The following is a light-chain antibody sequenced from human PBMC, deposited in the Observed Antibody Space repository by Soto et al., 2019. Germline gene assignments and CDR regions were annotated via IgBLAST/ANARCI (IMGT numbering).Light chain of an antibody. CDR3: HQYNSYHT. CDR1: QGIRNA. Sequence: DIQMTQSPSSLSASVVARVTITGRASQGIRNALVWYQQKPGKAPKLLIYDDSTLKSGVPSRFSGSGSGTEFTLTISSLQPDDFATYYCHQYNSYHTVGGGTKVDIK. J-gene: IGKJ4*01. CDR2: DDS. V-gene: IGKV1-17*01.